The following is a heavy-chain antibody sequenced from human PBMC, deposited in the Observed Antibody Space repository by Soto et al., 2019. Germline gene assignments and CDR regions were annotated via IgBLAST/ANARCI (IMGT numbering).Heavy chain of an antibody. J-gene: IGHJ4*02. CDR1: GASISRGHYS. CDR2: IYASGST. D-gene: IGHD3-9*01. CDR3: AREGLGMLGFDF. V-gene: IGHV4-30-4*01. Sequence: QLQLQESGPGLVKPSQTLTLTCLVNGASISRGHYSWNWIRQSPGKGLEWLGYIYASGSTQNNPSLQTRATISVDTTQNHFSLSLTSVTAADSGVYYCAREGLGMLGFDFWGPGTLVSVSS.